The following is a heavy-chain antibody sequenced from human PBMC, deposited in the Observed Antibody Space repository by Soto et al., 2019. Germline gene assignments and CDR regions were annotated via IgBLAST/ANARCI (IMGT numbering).Heavy chain of an antibody. CDR1: GFTFSSYA. CDR3: AKIEKDYDFWSGRGLYYGMDV. CDR2: ISGSGGST. D-gene: IGHD3-3*01. Sequence: PVGSLRLSCAASGFTFSSYAMSWVRQARGKGLEWVSAISGSGGSTYYADSVKGRFTISRDNSKNTLYLQMNSLRAEDTAVYYCAKIEKDYDFWSGRGLYYGMDVWGQGTTVTVSS. J-gene: IGHJ6*02. V-gene: IGHV3-23*01.